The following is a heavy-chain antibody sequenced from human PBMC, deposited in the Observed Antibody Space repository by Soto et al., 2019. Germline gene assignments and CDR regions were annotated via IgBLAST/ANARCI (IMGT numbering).Heavy chain of an antibody. CDR1: GDSLSGGDYY. CDR3: ARAYRINGWSDYFFDY. J-gene: IGHJ4*02. V-gene: IGHV4-30-4*08. Sequence: PSETLSLTCTVSGDSLSGGDYYWSWIRQPPGKGLELIGDIYYTGFTFYNPSLKSRLTISLDSSKNQFSLRLNSVTAADTAVYFCARAYRINGWSDYFFDYWGQGTLVTVSS. CDR2: IYYTGFT. D-gene: IGHD6-19*01.